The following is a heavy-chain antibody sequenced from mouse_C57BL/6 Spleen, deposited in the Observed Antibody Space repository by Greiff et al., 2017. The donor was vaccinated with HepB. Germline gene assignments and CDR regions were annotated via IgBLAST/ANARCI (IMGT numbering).Heavy chain of an antibody. CDR2: INPNYGTT. V-gene: IGHV1-39*01. Sequence: EVNLVESGPELVKPGASVKISCKASGYSFTDYNMNWVKQSNGKSLEWIGVINPNYGTTSYNQKFKGKATLTVDQSSSTAYMQLNSLTSEDSAVYYCARSYGYDEKAWFAYWGQGTLVTVAA. CDR1: GYSFTDYN. D-gene: IGHD2-2*01. CDR3: ARSYGYDEKAWFAY. J-gene: IGHJ3*01.